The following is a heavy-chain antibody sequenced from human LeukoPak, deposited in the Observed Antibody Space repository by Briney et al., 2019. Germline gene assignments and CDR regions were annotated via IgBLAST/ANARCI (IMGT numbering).Heavy chain of an antibody. CDR3: ARQYWDLGTDPIDY. V-gene: IGHV3-33*01. D-gene: IGHD1-26*01. CDR1: GFTFSSYG. CDR2: IWYDGSNK. Sequence: PGGSLRLSCAASGFTFSSYGMHWVRQAPGKGLEWVAVIWYDGSNKYYADSVKGRFTISRDNSKNTLYLQMNSLRAEDTAVYYCARQYWDLGTDPIDYWGQGTLVTVSS. J-gene: IGHJ4*02.